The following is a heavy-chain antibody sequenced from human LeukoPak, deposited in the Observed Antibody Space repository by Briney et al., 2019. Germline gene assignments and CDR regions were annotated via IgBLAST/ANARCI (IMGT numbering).Heavy chain of an antibody. CDR3: ARDREITMVRGVPYYYYYMDV. V-gene: IGHV3-53*01. CDR2: IYSGGST. J-gene: IGHJ6*03. D-gene: IGHD3-10*01. Sequence: GGSLRLSCAASGFTVSSNYMSWVRQAPGKGLEWVSVIYSGGSTYYADSVKGRFTISRDNSRNTLYLQMNSLRAEDTAVYYCARDREITMVRGVPYYYYYMDVWGKGTTVTISS. CDR1: GFTVSSNY.